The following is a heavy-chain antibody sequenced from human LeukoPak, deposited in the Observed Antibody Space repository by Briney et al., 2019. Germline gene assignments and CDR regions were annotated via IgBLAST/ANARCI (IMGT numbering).Heavy chain of an antibody. CDR1: GGSISSSSYY. CDR2: IYYSGST. Sequence: SETLSLTCTVSGGSISSSSYYWGWIRQPPGKGLEWIGSIYYSGSTYYNPSLKSRVTISVDTSKNQFSLKLSSVTAADTAVYFRARRDILIGFGGGGYYFDYWGQGTLVTVSS. V-gene: IGHV4-39*01. D-gene: IGHD3-10*01. CDR3: ARRDILIGFGGGGYYFDY. J-gene: IGHJ4*02.